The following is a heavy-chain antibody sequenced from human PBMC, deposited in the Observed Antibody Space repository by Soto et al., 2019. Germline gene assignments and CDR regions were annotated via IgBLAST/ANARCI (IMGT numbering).Heavy chain of an antibody. CDR1: GYTFTSYA. CDR2: IIPIFGTA. CDR3: ARGLYSGRHYPFAD. Sequence: GASVKVSCKASGYTFTSYAMHWVRQAPGQGLEWMGGIIPIFGTANYAQKFQGRVTITADESTSTAYMELSSLRSEDTAVYYCARGLYSGRHYPFADWGQGTLVPVAS. D-gene: IGHD1-26*01. V-gene: IGHV1-69*13. J-gene: IGHJ1*01.